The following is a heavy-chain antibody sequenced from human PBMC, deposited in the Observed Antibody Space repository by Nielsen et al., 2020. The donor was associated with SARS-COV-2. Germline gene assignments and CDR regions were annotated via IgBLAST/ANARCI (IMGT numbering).Heavy chain of an antibody. J-gene: IGHJ6*02. CDR2: IIPMVGIP. V-gene: IGHV1-69*04. CDR1: GYTFTSYG. CDR3: ARAPSDFYGMDV. Sequence: SVKVSCKASGYTFTSYGISWVRQAPGQGLEWLGRIIPMVGIPDYAQNFQGRLTITADKSTSTVYMELSRLRSEDTAVYYCARAPSDFYGMDVWGQGTTVTVSS.